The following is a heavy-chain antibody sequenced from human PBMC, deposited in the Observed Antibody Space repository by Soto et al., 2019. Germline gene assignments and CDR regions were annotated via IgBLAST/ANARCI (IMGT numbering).Heavy chain of an antibody. J-gene: IGHJ3*02. CDR1: GFTFSDHY. Sequence: GGSLRLSCAASGFTFSDHYMDWVRQAPGKGLEWVGRTRNKANSYTTEYTRSVKGRFTISRNDSKNSLYLQMNSLKTEDTAVYYCARESNYGPTIGNDAFDIWGQGTMVTVSS. V-gene: IGHV3-72*01. D-gene: IGHD4-17*01. CDR3: ARESNYGPTIGNDAFDI. CDR2: TRNKANSYTT.